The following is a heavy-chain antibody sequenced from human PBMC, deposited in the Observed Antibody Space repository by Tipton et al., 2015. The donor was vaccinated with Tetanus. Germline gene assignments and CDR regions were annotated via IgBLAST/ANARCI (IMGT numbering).Heavy chain of an antibody. CDR2: IKTDGTDT. CDR3: ARDYRGVFDY. Sequence: SLRLSCAASGFTFSHYWMHWVRQAPGKGLVWVSEIKTDGTDTNYADSVKGRFTISRDNPKNTVFLQMNGLRVDDTAVYYCARDYRGVFDYWGQGTLVTVSS. J-gene: IGHJ4*02. D-gene: IGHD3-10*01. V-gene: IGHV3-74*01. CDR1: GFTFSHYW.